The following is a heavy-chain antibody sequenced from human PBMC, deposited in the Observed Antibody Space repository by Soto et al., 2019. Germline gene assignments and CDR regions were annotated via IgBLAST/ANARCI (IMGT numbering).Heavy chain of an antibody. CDR1: GFSFGDSY. Sequence: GGSLRLSCAASGFSFGDSYMSWIRQSAGKGLEWLSYISGGSSYTKYAESVKGRFTISRDNARRSLFLQVNGLRADDTSIYYCAKTRVADSGYYFDHWGQGTMVTVSS. CDR3: AKTRVADSGYYFDH. CDR2: ISGGSSYT. V-gene: IGHV3-11*03. J-gene: IGHJ4*02. D-gene: IGHD3-10*01.